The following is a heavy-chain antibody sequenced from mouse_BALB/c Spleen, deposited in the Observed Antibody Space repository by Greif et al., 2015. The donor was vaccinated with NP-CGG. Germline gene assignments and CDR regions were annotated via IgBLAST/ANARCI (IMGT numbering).Heavy chain of an antibody. D-gene: IGHD3-1*01. V-gene: IGHV2-2*02. CDR2: IWSGGST. Sequence: VHLVESGPGLVQPSQSLSITCTVSGFSLTSYGVHWVRQSPGKGLEWLGVIWSGGSTDYNAAFISRLSISKDNSKSXVFFKMNSLQANDTAIYYCARRGSSGSALFTYWGQGTLVTVSA. CDR3: ARRGSSGSALFTY. CDR1: GFSLTSYG. J-gene: IGHJ3*01.